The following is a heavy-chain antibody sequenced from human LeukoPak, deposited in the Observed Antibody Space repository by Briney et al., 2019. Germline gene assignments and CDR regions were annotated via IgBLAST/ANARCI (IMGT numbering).Heavy chain of an antibody. CDR2: IHYSGTT. CDR3: ARDSAYSGTYTPDVFDV. D-gene: IGHD1-26*01. CDR1: GGSISSSTHY. Sequence: SETLSLTCTVSGGSISSSTHYWGWIRQPPGKGPEWIASIHYSGTTYYNPSLDSRISTSVDTSKNQFSLRLSSVTAADTAVFYCARDSAYSGTYTPDVFDVWGQGTMVTVSS. V-gene: IGHV4-39*07. J-gene: IGHJ3*01.